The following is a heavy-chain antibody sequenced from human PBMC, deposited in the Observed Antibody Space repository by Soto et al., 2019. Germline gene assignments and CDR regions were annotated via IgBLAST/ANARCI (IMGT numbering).Heavy chain of an antibody. CDR3: ARIGRSISGAGRYYFYYGLEV. CDR2: INAGNGNT. D-gene: IGHD1-20*01. CDR1: GYSFTTFA. Sequence: QVHLVQSGAEMEKPGASVKVSCKASGYSFTTFAIHWVRQAPGQGLEWLGWINAGNGNTKSSQKFQGRVTLTSDQSATTACMELSRLTSEDTAVYFCARIGRSISGAGRYYFYYGLEVWGQGTTVTVSS. V-gene: IGHV1-3*01. J-gene: IGHJ6*02.